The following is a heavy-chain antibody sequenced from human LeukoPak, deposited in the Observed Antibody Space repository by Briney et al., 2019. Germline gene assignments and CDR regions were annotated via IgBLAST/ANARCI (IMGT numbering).Heavy chain of an antibody. D-gene: IGHD1-26*01. J-gene: IGHJ6*03. CDR2: ISYDGSNK. CDR3: ARPAPIVGATLGYYMDV. CDR1: GFTFRSYW. V-gene: IGHV3-30-3*01. Sequence: GGSLRLSCAASGFTFRSYWMTWVRQAPGKGLEWVAVISYDGSNKYYADSVKGRFTISRDNSKNTLYLQMNSLRAEDTAVYYCARPAPIVGATLGYYMDVWGKGTTVTVSS.